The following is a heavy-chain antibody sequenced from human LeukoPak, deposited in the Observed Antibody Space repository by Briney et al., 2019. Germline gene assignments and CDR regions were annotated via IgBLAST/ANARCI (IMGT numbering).Heavy chain of an antibody. CDR2: IKQDGSEK. Sequence: GGSLRLSCAASGFTFSGYWMTWVRQGPGKGLEWVANIKQDGSEKYYVDSVKGRFTISRDNAKNSLYLQMNSLRAEDTALYYCAKDMWEGESGYYYYYGMDVWGQGTTVTVSS. V-gene: IGHV3-7*03. CDR3: AKDMWEGESGYYYYYGMDV. J-gene: IGHJ6*02. CDR1: GFTFSGYW. D-gene: IGHD1-26*01.